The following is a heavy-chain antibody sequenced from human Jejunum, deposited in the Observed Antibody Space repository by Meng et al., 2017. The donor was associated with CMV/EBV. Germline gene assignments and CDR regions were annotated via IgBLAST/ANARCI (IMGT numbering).Heavy chain of an antibody. V-gene: IGHV2-5*02. Sequence: FSLTSWGVGVGWIRQPPGKALEWLALIYWDDDKRYRPSLNDRLTIAKDTSKNQVVLTMTNLDPVDTATYYCVHNIWKPSTPPYYFDYWGQGTLVTVSS. CDR3: VHNIWKPSTPPYYFDY. D-gene: IGHD3-3*01. J-gene: IGHJ4*02. CDR1: FSLTSWGVG. CDR2: IYWDDDK.